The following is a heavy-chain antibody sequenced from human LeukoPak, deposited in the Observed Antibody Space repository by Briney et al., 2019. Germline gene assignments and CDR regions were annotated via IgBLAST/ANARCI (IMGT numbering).Heavy chain of an antibody. Sequence: SETLSLTCAVYGGSFSGYYWSWIRQPPGKWLEWIGEITHSGSTNYNPSLKSRVTISVDTSKNQFSLKLSSVTAADTAVYYCARGGAIFGVVTRYYMDVSGKGTTVTVSS. CDR1: GGSFSGYY. D-gene: IGHD3-3*01. V-gene: IGHV4-34*01. J-gene: IGHJ6*03. CDR2: ITHSGST. CDR3: ARGGAIFGVVTRYYMDV.